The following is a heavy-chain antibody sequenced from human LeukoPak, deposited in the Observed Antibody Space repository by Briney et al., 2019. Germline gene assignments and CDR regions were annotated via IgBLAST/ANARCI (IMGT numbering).Heavy chain of an antibody. Sequence: PSQTLSLTCTVSGGSISSGSYYWSWIRQAAGKGLEWIGRIYTSGSTNYNPSLKSRVTISVDTSKNQFSLKLSSVTAADTAVYYCARDRGTTDFRSGVNWFDPWGQGTLVTVSS. D-gene: IGHD3-10*01. V-gene: IGHV4-61*02. CDR2: IYTSGST. CDR1: GGSISSGSYY. CDR3: ARDRGTTDFRSGVNWFDP. J-gene: IGHJ5*02.